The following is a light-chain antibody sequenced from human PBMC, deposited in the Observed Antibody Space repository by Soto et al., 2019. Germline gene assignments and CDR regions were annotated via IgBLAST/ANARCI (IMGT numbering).Light chain of an antibody. CDR1: SSNIGAGYD. CDR3: QSYDSSLSAGV. J-gene: IGLJ2*01. Sequence: VLTQPPSVSGAPGQRVTISCTGSSSNIGAGYDVHWYQQLPGTAPKLLIYGNSNRPSGVPDRFSGSKSGTSASLAITGLQAEDEADYYCQSYDSSLSAGVFGGGTKLTVL. CDR2: GNS. V-gene: IGLV1-40*01.